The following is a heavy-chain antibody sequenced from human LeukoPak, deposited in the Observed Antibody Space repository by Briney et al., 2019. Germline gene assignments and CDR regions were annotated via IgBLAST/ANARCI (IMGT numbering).Heavy chain of an antibody. Sequence: PSETLSLTCTVSGGSVSSSNYNWGWIRQPPGKGLEWIGSIYYSGSTYYNPSLKSRVTISVDTSKNQFSLKLSSVTAADTAVYYCARGGGRIAARPLAYYWGQGTLVTVSS. CDR1: GGSVSSSNYN. V-gene: IGHV4-39*01. J-gene: IGHJ4*02. CDR3: ARGGGRIAARPLAYY. D-gene: IGHD6-6*01. CDR2: IYYSGST.